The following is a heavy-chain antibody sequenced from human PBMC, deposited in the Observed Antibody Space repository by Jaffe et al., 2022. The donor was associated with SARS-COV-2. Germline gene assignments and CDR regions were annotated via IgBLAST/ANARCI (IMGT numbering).Heavy chain of an antibody. J-gene: IGHJ4*02. CDR3: ARVIAAGGDDY. CDR2: ISSSSSYT. V-gene: IGHV3-11*06. D-gene: IGHD6-13*01. CDR1: GFTFSDYY. Sequence: QVQLVESGGGLVKPGGSLRLSCVASGFTFSDYYMSWIRQAPGKGLEWVSYISSSSSYTNYADSVKGRFTISRDNAKNSLYLQMNSLRAEDTAVYYCARVIAAGGDDYWGQGTLVTVSS.